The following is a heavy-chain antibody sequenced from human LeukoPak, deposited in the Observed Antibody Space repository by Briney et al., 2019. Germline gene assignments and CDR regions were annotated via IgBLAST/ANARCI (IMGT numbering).Heavy chain of an antibody. CDR3: AKDAVYQLLPRSDYFDY. Sequence: GGSLRLSCAASGFTFSSYAMSWVRQAPGKGLEWVSAISGSGGSTYYADSVKGRFTISRDNSKNTLYLQMNSLRAEDTAVYYCAKDAVYQLLPRSDYFDYWGQGTLVTVSS. CDR2: ISGSGGST. D-gene: IGHD2-2*01. J-gene: IGHJ4*02. V-gene: IGHV3-23*01. CDR1: GFTFSSYA.